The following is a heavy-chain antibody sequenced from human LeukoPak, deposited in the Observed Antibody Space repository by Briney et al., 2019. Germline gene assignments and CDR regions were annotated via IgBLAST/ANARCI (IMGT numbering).Heavy chain of an antibody. CDR2: MIAILGIA. D-gene: IGHD4-17*01. J-gene: IGHJ4*02. CDR1: GGTFSSYS. V-gene: IGHV1-69*02. Sequence: SVKVSCKGSGGTFSSYSISWVRQGPGEGGEWMGRMIAILGIANYAQKFQGRGTITGDKSTSRVYMELSSLRSEDTAVYYCARGEGYGDYVSLDYWGQGTLVTVSS. CDR3: ARGEGYGDYVSLDY.